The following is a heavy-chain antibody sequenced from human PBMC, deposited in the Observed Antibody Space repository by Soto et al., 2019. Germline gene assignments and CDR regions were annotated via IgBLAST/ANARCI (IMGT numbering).Heavy chain of an antibody. CDR1: GYSFTTYW. V-gene: IGHV5-51*01. D-gene: IGHD3-22*01. CDR2: IYPGDSDT. CDR3: ARRGAVVPGDAFDI. J-gene: IGHJ3*02. Sequence: PGESLKISCKASGYSFTTYWIGWVRQMPGKGLEWMGIIYPGDSDTRYSPSFQGQVTISADKSISTAYLQWRSLEASDNAMYYCARRGAVVPGDAFDIWGQGTMVTVSS.